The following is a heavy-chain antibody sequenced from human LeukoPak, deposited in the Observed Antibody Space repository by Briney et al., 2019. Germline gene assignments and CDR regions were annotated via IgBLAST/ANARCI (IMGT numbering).Heavy chain of an antibody. V-gene: IGHV1-69*13. CDR2: IIPIFGTA. D-gene: IGHD2-2*02. Sequence: SVKVSCKVSGYSLTDLSIHWVRQAPGQGLEWMGGIIPIFGTANYAQKFQGRVTITADESTSTAYMELSSLRSEDTAVYYCARGNVVVPAAIAGTNYYYGMDVWGQGTTVTVSS. J-gene: IGHJ6*02. CDR3: ARGNVVVPAAIAGTNYYYGMDV. CDR1: GYSLTDLS.